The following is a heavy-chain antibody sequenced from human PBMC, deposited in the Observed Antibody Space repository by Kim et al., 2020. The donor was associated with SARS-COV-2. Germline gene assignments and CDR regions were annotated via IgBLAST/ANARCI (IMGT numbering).Heavy chain of an antibody. J-gene: IGHJ4*02. Sequence: NYAQKFQGRVPMTRDTSISTAYMELSRLRSDDTAVYYCAIRSSYYEVDYWGQGTLVTVSS. CDR3: AIRSSYYEVDY. D-gene: IGHD3-3*01. V-gene: IGHV1-2*02.